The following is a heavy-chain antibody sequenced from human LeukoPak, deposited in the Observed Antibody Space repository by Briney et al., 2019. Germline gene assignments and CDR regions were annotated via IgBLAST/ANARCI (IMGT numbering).Heavy chain of an antibody. J-gene: IGHJ3*02. CDR1: GFTFSRDS. V-gene: IGHV3-21*01. CDR3: ARDWGVGDPNAFDI. D-gene: IGHD2-21*02. CDR2: ISSSSTYI. Sequence: GGSLRLSCAASGFTFSRDSMNWVRQAPGKGLEWLPSISSSSTYIYYADSLKGRFTISRDNAKNSLYLQMNSLRAEDTAVYYCARDWGVGDPNAFDIWGQGTMVTVSS.